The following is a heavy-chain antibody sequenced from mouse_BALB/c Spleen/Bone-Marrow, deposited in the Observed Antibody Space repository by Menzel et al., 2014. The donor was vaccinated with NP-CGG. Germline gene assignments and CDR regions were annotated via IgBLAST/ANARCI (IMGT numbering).Heavy chain of an antibody. Sequence: QVQLQQSGPGLVQPSQSLSITCTVSGFSLTSYGVHWVRQSPGKGLEWLGVIWSGGSTDYNAAFISRLSISKDNSKSQVFFKVNSLQANDAAIYYCARGFSLFFDYWGQGTTLTVSS. J-gene: IGHJ2*01. CDR1: GFSLTSYG. CDR2: IWSGGST. CDR3: ARGFSLFFDY. V-gene: IGHV2-2*02.